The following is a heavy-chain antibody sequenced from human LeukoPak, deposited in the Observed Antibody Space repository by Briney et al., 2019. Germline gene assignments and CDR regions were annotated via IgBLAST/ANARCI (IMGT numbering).Heavy chain of an antibody. CDR2: IYHSGST. D-gene: IGHD3-9*01. CDR1: GGSISNYH. CDR3: ARVGRYFDWVVDY. J-gene: IGHJ4*02. Sequence: SETLSLTCTVSGGSISNYHWSWIRQPPGKGLEWIGYIYHSGSTKYNPSLKSRITISVDTSKNQFSLKLSSVTAADTAVYYCARVGRYFDWVVDYWGQGTLVTVSS. V-gene: IGHV4-59*12.